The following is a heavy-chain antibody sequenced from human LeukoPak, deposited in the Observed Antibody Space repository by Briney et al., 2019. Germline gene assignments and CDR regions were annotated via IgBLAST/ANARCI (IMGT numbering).Heavy chain of an antibody. J-gene: IGHJ4*02. Sequence: SETLSLTCAVYGGSFSGYYWSWIRQPPGKGLEWIGEINHSGSTNYNPSLKSRVIISVDTSKNQFSLKLSSVTAADTAVYYCASSSYRSFYDSSGYYPFDYWVQGTLVTVSS. CDR2: INHSGST. CDR1: GGSFSGYY. D-gene: IGHD3-22*01. V-gene: IGHV4-34*01. CDR3: ASSSYRSFYDSSGYYPFDY.